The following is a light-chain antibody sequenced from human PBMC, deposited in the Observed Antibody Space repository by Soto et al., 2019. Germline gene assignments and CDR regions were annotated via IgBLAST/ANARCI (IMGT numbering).Light chain of an antibody. J-gene: IGKJ5*01. Sequence: EIVMTQSPDTLSVSPGERATLSCRASQTVGSNLAWYQQKPGQAPRLLIYGTSSRATGIPDRFSGSGSGTDFTLTISRLEPEDFAVYYCQQYGNSPITFGQGTRLEIK. V-gene: IGKV3-20*01. CDR3: QQYGNSPIT. CDR2: GTS. CDR1: QTVGSN.